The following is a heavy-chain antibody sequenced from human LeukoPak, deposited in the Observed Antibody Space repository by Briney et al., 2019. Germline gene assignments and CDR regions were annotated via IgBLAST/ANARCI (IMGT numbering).Heavy chain of an antibody. CDR2: ISGSGGTT. V-gene: IGHV3-23*01. CDR1: GFTFSSYV. D-gene: IGHD6-13*01. J-gene: IGHJ4*02. CDR3: AKEQLIPYYFDY. Sequence: GSLRLSCAASGFTFSSYVMSWVRQAPGKGLEWASAISGSGGTTYYADSVKGRFTISRDNSKNTLFLQMNSLRAEDTAVYYCAKEQLIPYYFDYWGQGTLVTVSS.